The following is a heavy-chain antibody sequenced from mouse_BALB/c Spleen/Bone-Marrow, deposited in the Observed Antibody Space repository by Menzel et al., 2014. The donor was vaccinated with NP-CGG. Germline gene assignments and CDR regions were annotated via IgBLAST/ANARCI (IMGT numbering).Heavy chain of an antibody. CDR2: ISCYNGAT. D-gene: IGHD1-2*01. CDR1: GYSFTGYY. Sequence: LVKTGASVKISCKASGYSFTGYYMHWVEQSHGRSLEWIGYISCYNGATSHNQKFKGKATFTVDTPSSTAYMQFNSLTSEDSAVYYGARGDTTATHWYFDVWGAGTTVTVSS. V-gene: IGHV1S34*01. CDR3: ARGDTTATHWYFDV. J-gene: IGHJ1*01.